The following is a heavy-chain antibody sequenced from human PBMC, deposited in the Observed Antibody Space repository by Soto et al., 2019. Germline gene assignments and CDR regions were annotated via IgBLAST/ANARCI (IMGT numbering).Heavy chain of an antibody. CDR3: ARSGYSSHGMDV. D-gene: IGHD5-12*01. CDR1: GYRFTTSW. Sequence: GDSLKISCQGSGYRFTTSWIGWVRQMPGKGLEWMGTIYPGDSDTRYSPSFQGQVTISADKSMGTAYLQWRSLKASDTAMYYCARSGYSSHGMDVWGQGTTVTVSS. V-gene: IGHV5-51*01. J-gene: IGHJ6*02. CDR2: IYPGDSDT.